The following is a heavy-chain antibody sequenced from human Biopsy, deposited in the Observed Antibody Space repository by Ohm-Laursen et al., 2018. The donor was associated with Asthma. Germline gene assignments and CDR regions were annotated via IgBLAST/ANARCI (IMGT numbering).Heavy chain of an antibody. J-gene: IGHJ4*02. CDR3: VKDIRLQLWGFDS. CDR1: RFTYE. Sequence: SLRLSCAASRFTYEMHWVRQAPGKGLEWVAVISYDGSSIYYADSVKGRFTISRDNSKNTLSLQMNSLRGADTALYYCVKDIRLQLWGFDSWGQGTLVTVSS. V-gene: IGHV3-30-3*02. D-gene: IGHD6-13*01. CDR2: ISYDGSSI.